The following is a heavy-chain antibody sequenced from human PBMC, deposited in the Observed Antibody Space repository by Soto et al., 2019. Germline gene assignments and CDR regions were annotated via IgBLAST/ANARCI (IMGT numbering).Heavy chain of an antibody. CDR1: GGSIISYY. D-gene: IGHD5-12*01. J-gene: IGHJ4*02. Sequence: SETLSLTCTVSGGSIISYYWSWIRQPPGKGLEWIGYIYYSGSTNYNPSLRSRVTISVDTSKNQFSLKLSSVTAADTAVYYCARLLGRRDGYNFDYWGQGTLVTVSS. CDR3: ARLLGRRDGYNFDY. CDR2: IYYSGST. V-gene: IGHV4-59*08.